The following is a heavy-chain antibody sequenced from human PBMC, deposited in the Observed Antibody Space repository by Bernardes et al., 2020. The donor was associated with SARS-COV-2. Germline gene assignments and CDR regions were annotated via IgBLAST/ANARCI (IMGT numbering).Heavy chain of an antibody. V-gene: IGHV3-23*01. D-gene: IGHD6-19*01. CDR3: NSYLVGAGRYFQD. J-gene: IGHJ1*01. CDR2: ITPSGGST. CDR1: GFTLSTFE. Sequence: GGSLRLSCEASGFTLSTFEMHWVRQAPGKGLEWVSGITPSGGSTYYAASVKGRFAISRDNSKNTLYLQMNSLRGEDTAVYYCNSYLVGAGRYFQDWGQGTVVTVSS.